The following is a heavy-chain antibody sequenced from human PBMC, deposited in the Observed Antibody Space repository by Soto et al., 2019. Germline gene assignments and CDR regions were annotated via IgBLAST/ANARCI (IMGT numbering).Heavy chain of an antibody. CDR3: AGWRFGESLYYYYGMDV. CDR2: INHSGST. Sequence: SETLSLTCAVYGGSLSGYYWSWIRQPPGKGLEWIGEINHSGSTNYNPSLKSRVTISVDTSKNQFSLKLSSVTAADTAVYYCAGWRFGESLYYYYGMDVWGQGTTVTVSS. D-gene: IGHD3-10*01. J-gene: IGHJ6*02. V-gene: IGHV4-34*01. CDR1: GGSLSGYY.